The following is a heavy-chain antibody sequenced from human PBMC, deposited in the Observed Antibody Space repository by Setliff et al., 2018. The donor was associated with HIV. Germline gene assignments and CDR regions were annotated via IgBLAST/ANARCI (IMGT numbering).Heavy chain of an antibody. CDR3: ARGGTEGNFWTGYTYYYYMDL. CDR1: GFTFSSYN. Sequence: KPGGSLRLSCAASGFTFSSYNMNWVRQAPGKGLEWVASISTTGYYRSYTQSVEGRFTATRDNAKNSLFLQMSSLRVEDTGVYYCARGGTEGNFWTGYTYYYYMDLWGKGTTVTVSS. D-gene: IGHD3-3*01. J-gene: IGHJ6*03. CDR2: ISTTGYYR. V-gene: IGHV3-21*01.